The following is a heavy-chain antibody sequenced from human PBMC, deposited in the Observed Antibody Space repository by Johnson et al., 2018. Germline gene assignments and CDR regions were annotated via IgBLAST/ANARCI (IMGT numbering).Heavy chain of an antibody. CDR2: ISPDGSSA. CDR1: GFTFSDYW. V-gene: IGHV3-74*01. CDR3: VRDSSYALDI. D-gene: IGHD6-6*01. J-gene: IGHJ3*02. Sequence: VQLQESGGGLVQPGGSLRLSCAASGFTFSDYWMQWVRQGPGKGLVWVSRISPDGSSASYPDSVKGRFTISRDNAKNTLYLQMDSLRVEDTALYYCVRDSSYALDIWGQGTMVTVSP.